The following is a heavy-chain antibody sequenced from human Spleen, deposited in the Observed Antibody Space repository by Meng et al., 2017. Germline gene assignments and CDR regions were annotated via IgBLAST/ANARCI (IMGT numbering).Heavy chain of an antibody. CDR2: IYYSGST. J-gene: IGHJ6*02. D-gene: IGHD6-19*01. Sequence: GSLRLSCTVSGGSISSSSYYWGWIRQPPGKGLEWIGSIYYSGSTYYNPSLKSRVTISVDTSKNQFSLKLSSVTAADTAVYYCATGYNSGWKFREYYYGMDVWGQGTTVTVSS. CDR1: GGSISSSSYY. V-gene: IGHV4-39*07. CDR3: ATGYNSGWKFREYYYGMDV.